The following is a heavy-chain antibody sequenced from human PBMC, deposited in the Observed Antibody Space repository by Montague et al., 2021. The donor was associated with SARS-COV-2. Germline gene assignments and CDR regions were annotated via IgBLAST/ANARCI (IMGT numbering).Heavy chain of an antibody. V-gene: IGHV4-59*02. CDR1: GSSVRSYY. D-gene: IGHD4-17*01. CDR3: ARGNTVTTFGGSCYIDS. Sequence: SETLSLTCIVSGSSVRSYYWSWIRQPPGKGLEWIGYIYDSGSTNYNPSLKSRVTISVDTSKNQFSLKLSSVTAADTAVYYCARGNTVTTFGGSCYIDSWGQGTLVTVSA. CDR2: IYDSGST. J-gene: IGHJ4*02.